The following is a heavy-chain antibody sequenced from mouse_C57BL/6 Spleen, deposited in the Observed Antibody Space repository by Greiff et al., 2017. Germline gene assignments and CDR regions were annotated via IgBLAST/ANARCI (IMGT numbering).Heavy chain of an antibody. V-gene: IGHV1-64*01. CDR3: ARGKLGQYILDY. J-gene: IGHJ2*01. CDR1: GYTFTSYW. D-gene: IGHD4-1*01. Sequence: QVQLQQPGAELVKPGASVKLSCKASGYTFTSYWMHWVKQRPGQGLEWIGMIHPNSGSTNYNEKFKSKATLTVDKSSSTAYMQLSSLTSEDSAVYDWARGKLGQYILDYWGQGTTLTVSS. CDR2: IHPNSGST.